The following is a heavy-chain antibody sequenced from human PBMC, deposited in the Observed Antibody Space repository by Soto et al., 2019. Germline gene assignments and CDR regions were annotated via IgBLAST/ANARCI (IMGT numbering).Heavy chain of an antibody. CDR1: GFTFSSYA. V-gene: IGHV3-23*01. CDR3: AKDSRKGIAAAGSESESYYYYYYMDV. Sequence: GGSLRLSCAASGFTFSSYAMSWVRQAPGKGLEWVSAISGSGGSTYYADSVKGRFTISRDNSKNTLYLQMNSLRAEDTAVYYCAKDSRKGIAAAGSESESYYYYYYMDVWGKGTTVTVSS. D-gene: IGHD6-13*01. J-gene: IGHJ6*03. CDR2: ISGSGGST.